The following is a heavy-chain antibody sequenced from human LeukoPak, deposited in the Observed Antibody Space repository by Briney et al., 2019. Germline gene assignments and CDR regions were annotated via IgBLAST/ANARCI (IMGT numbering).Heavy chain of an antibody. J-gene: IGHJ3*02. V-gene: IGHV3-7*01. CDR2: IKEDGSEK. D-gene: IGHD5-18*01. Sequence: PGGSLRLSCAASGFTFSSYWMSWVRQAPGKGLEWVANIKEDGSEKNYVDSVKGRFTISRDNAKNTLDLQMNSLRAEDTAVYYCVRDGYSYGFMLAFDIWGLGTMVTVSS. CDR1: GFTFSSYW. CDR3: VRDGYSYGFMLAFDI.